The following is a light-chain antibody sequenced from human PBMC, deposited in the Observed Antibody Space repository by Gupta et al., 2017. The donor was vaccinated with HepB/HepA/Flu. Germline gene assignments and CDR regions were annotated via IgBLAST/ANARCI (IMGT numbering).Light chain of an antibody. CDR2: GVS. CDR1: SSTIGDYNY. J-gene: IGLJ2*01. V-gene: IGLV2-11*01. CDR3: CSYSGGNWDVL. Sequence: QSALTQPRSVSGSPGQSVTISCTGTSSTIGDYNYVSWYQQPPGKAPNLMIFGVSKRPSGVPDRFSGSKSGNTATLTISGLQPGDEADYYCCSYSGGNWDVLFGGGTKLTVL.